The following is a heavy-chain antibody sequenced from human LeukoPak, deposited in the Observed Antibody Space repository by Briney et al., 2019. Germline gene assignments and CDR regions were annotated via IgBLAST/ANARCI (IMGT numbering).Heavy chain of an antibody. Sequence: PGGSLRLSCAASGFTFSDSAMHWVRQASGKGLEWVGRIRSKANSYATTYDASVKGRFTISRDDSKNTAFLQMNSLKTEDTAVYYCTRRYYHDSSGYYYGDYWGQGIRVTVSS. J-gene: IGHJ4*02. CDR3: TRRYYHDSSGYYYGDY. D-gene: IGHD3-22*01. V-gene: IGHV3-73*01. CDR2: IRSKANSYAT. CDR1: GFTFSDSA.